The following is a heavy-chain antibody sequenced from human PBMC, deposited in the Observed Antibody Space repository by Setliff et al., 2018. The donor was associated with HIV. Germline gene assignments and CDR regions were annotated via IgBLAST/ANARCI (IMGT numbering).Heavy chain of an antibody. J-gene: IGHJ3*02. CDR3: AREKAYGGNSGAFDI. Sequence: ASVKVSCKTSGYTFGYNYIHWVRQAPGQGLEWMGIINPSGGSTSYTQKFQGRVTMTRDTSTSTVYMELSGLRSEDTAVYYCAREKAYGGNSGAFDIWGQGTMVTVSS. V-gene: IGHV1-46*01. D-gene: IGHD2-21*01. CDR1: GYTFGYNY. CDR2: INPSGGST.